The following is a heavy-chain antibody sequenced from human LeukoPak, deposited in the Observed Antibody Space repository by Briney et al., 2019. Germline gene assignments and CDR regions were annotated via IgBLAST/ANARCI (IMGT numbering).Heavy chain of an antibody. Sequence: GGSLRLSCAASGFTFSSYSMNWVRQAPGKGLEGVSSISSSSSYIYYADSVKGRFTISRDNAKNSLYLQMNSLRAEDTAVYYCARDLVVVVPAARGDAFDIWGQGTMVTVSS. CDR3: ARDLVVVVPAARGDAFDI. CDR1: GFTFSSYS. D-gene: IGHD2-2*01. J-gene: IGHJ3*02. CDR2: ISSSSSYI. V-gene: IGHV3-21*01.